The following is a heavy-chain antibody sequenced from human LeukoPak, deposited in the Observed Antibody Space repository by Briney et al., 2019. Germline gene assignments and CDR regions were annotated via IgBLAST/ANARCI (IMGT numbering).Heavy chain of an antibody. CDR1: GGSTNGFY. V-gene: IGHV4-59*08. Sequence: SETLSLTCSVSGGSTNGFYWSWIRQPPGKGLEWIGYIYYSGDSNSNPSLKSRVTMSLDTSKNQFSLRLSSVTAADTAVYYCARGMWDGSYSNFDYWGQGTLVTVSS. CDR2: IYYSGDS. CDR3: ARGMWDGSYSNFDY. J-gene: IGHJ4*02. D-gene: IGHD1-26*01.